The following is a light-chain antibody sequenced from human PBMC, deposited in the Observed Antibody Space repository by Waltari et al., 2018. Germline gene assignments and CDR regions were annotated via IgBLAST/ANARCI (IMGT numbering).Light chain of an antibody. CDR1: SSDVGGYDY. CDR2: DVS. J-gene: IGLJ1*01. Sequence: QSALTQPASVSGSPGQSITISCTGTSSDVGGYDYVSWYQQYPGKAPKLVIYDVSNRPSGASNRFSGSKSGNTASLIISGLLADDEPDYYCSSYSSISLYVFGTETKVTVL. V-gene: IGLV2-14*03. CDR3: SSYSSISLYV.